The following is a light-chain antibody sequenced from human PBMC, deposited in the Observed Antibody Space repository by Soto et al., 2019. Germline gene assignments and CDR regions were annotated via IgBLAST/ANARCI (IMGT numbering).Light chain of an antibody. CDR3: QHDHSFSLT. CDR2: DAS. J-gene: IGKJ1*01. Sequence: IEMSESHSRRSGWVRYQYTMTGRASQSISSWLAWYQQKPGKAPKLLIYDASTLEGGVPSRFRGSGSGTEFTLTINSLHTADFATYHCQHDHSFSLTFGPGTKVDIK. CDR1: QSISSW. V-gene: IGKV1-5*01.